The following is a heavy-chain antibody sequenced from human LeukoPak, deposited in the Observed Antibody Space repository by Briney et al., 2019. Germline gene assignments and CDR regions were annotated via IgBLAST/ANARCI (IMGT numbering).Heavy chain of an antibody. V-gene: IGHV3-20*04. CDR3: ARDVALNYGDPRYYFDY. D-gene: IGHD4-17*01. CDR2: INWNGGST. Sequence: GGSLRLSCAASGFTFDDYGMSWVRQAPGKGLEWVSGINWNGGSTGYADSVKGRFTISRDNAKNSLYLQMNSLRAEDTALYYCARDVALNYGDPRYYFDYWGQGTLVTVSS. J-gene: IGHJ4*02. CDR1: GFTFDDYG.